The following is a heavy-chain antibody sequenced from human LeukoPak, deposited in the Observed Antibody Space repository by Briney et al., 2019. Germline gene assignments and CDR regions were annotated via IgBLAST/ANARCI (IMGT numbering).Heavy chain of an antibody. J-gene: IGHJ4*02. Sequence: KPGGSLRLSCLGSGFNFNDAYMNWVRQAPGKGLDWVGRVKSIRDGGTTDDTAPVKGRFTISRDDSKRTVYLQMNSLKTEDTAVYFCTARVVTTNEFWGQGTLVTVSS. CDR1: GFNFNDAY. CDR3: TARVVTTNEF. CDR2: VKSIRDGGTT. D-gene: IGHD2-21*02. V-gene: IGHV3-15*01.